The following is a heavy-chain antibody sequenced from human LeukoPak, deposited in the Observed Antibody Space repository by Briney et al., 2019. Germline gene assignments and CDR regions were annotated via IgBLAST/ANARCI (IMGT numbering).Heavy chain of an antibody. J-gene: IGHJ4*02. CDR3: ARDTAIDY. Sequence: GGSLRLSCAASGFIFNTQAMSWVRQAPGKGLEWVSVISGSGVTTKNADSVKGRFTISRDNSKNTLYLQMNSLRAEDTAVYYCARDTAIDYWGQGTLVTVSS. V-gene: IGHV3-23*01. CDR2: ISGSGVTT. CDR1: GFIFNTQA.